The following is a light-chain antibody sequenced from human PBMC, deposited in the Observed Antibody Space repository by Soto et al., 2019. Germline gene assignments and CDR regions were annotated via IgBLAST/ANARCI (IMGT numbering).Light chain of an antibody. CDR2: DVS. J-gene: IGLJ1*01. V-gene: IGLV2-14*01. CDR1: SSDVGGYNY. CDR3: SSYTSSSSYV. Sequence: ALTQPASVSGSPGQSITISCTETSSDVGGYNYVSWYQQHPGKAPKLMIYDVSNRPSGVSNRFSGSKSGNTASLTISGLQAEDEADYYCSSYTSSSSYVFGTGTKVTVL.